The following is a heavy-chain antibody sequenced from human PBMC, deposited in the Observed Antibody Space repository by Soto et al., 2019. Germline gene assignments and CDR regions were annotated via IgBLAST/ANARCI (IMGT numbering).Heavy chain of an antibody. CDR1: GGSISRYY. J-gene: IGHJ4*02. CDR3: ARSGNSYATGYFDF. D-gene: IGHD5-18*01. V-gene: IGHV4-59*01. Sequence: SETLSLPCTVSGGSISRYYWSWVRQPPGKGPEWIGFVFSSGSANYNPSLKSRVTIPVDTPKNLFSLKVTSVTAADTAVYYCARSGNSYATGYFDFWGQGIQVTVAS. CDR2: VFSSGSA.